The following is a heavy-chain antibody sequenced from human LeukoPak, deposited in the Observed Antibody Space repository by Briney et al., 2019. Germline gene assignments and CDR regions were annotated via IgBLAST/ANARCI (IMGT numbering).Heavy chain of an antibody. Sequence: GGSLRLSCTASGFTFSSYAMSWVRQAPGKGLKWVSSISESGDTPYYADSVKGLFTISRDNSKNTLYLQMSSLRAEDTAVYYCARDLVSGASSWLRSYWGQGTLVTVSS. CDR3: ARDLVSGASSWLRSY. J-gene: IGHJ4*02. CDR1: GFTFSSYA. CDR2: ISESGDTP. D-gene: IGHD6-13*01. V-gene: IGHV3-23*01.